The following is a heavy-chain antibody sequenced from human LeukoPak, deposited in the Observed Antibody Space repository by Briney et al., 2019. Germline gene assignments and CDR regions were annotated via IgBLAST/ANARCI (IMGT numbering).Heavy chain of an antibody. J-gene: IGHJ5*02. CDR2: IYTSGST. CDR1: GGSISSGSYY. V-gene: IGHV4-61*02. D-gene: IGHD2-15*01. CDR3: ARASCSGGSCYDSRGWFDP. Sequence: SETLSLTCTVSGGSISSGSYYWSWIRQPAGTGLEWLGRIYTSGSTNYNPSLKSRVTISVDTSKNHFSLKLSSVTAADTAVYYCARASCSGGSCYDSRGWFDPWGQGSLVTVSS.